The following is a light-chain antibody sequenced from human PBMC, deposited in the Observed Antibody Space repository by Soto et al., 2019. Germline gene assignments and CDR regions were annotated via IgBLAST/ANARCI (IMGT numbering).Light chain of an antibody. CDR2: DVT. J-gene: IGLJ2*01. V-gene: IGLV2-11*01. CDR3: CSYSGNYTLI. CDR1: SSDVDGYNY. Sequence: QSALTQPRSVSGSPGQSVAISCTGTSSDVDGYNYVSWYQHHPGKAPKLLIYDVTKRPSGVPDRFSGSKSGNTASLAISGLQSEDEADYYCCSYSGNYTLIFGGGTKLTVL.